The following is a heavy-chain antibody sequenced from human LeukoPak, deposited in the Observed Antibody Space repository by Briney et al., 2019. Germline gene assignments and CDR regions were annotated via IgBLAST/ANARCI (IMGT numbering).Heavy chain of an antibody. V-gene: IGHV3-21*01. CDR3: ARDHRGSNY. CDR1: GFTFSSYS. J-gene: IGHJ4*02. CDR2: ISSSSSYI. D-gene: IGHD3-10*01. Sequence: PGGSLRLSCAASGFTFSSYSMNWVRQAPGKGLEWVSSISSSSSYIYYAESVKGRFTISRDNAKNSLYLQMNSLRAEDTAVYYCARDHRGSNYWGQGTLVTVSS.